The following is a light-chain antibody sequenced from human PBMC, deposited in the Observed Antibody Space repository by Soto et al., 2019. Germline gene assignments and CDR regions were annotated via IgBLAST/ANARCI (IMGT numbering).Light chain of an antibody. CDR2: MGS. CDR1: QSLLHSNGYTY. J-gene: IGKJ4*01. V-gene: IGKV2-28*01. Sequence: DIAMTQSPVSLPVRPGEPASISCRSSQSLLHSNGYTYVDWYLHKAGQSPQLLIYMGSNRASGVPDGFSGRGSGADFTLKISRVEAEDAGVYYCMQGLQTPLTFDGGTKVEIK. CDR3: MQGLQTPLT.